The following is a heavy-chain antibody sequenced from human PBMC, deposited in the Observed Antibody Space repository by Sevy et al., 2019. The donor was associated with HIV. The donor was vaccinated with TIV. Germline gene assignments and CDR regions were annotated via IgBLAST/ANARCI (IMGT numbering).Heavy chain of an antibody. D-gene: IGHD3-16*01. J-gene: IGHJ6*02. Sequence: SETLSLTCTVSGGSISSYYWSWIRQPPGKGLEWIGYIYYSGSTNYNPSLKSRVTISVDTSKNQFSLKLGSVTAADTAVYYCARITVYYYYGMDVWGQGTTVTVSS. V-gene: IGHV4-59*01. CDR2: IYYSGST. CDR1: GGSISSYY. CDR3: ARITVYYYYGMDV.